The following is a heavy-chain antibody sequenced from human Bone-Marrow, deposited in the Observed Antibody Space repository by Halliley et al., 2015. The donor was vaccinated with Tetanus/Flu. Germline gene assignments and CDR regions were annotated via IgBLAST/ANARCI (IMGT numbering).Heavy chain of an antibody. V-gene: IGHV3-43*01. CDR3: AGGNYLGGMDV. Sequence: SLRLSCAASGFTFDYYTMYWVRQVPGRGLEWVSLISWDGETTDYADSVKGRFTISRDTGKRSLFLQMNSLISEDTALYYCAGGNYLGGMDVWGQGTTLTVSS. J-gene: IGHJ6*02. CDR2: ISWDGETT. CDR1: GFTFDYYT. D-gene: IGHD3-16*01.